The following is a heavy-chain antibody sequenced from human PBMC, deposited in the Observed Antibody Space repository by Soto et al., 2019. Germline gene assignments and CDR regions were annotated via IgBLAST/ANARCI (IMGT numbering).Heavy chain of an antibody. J-gene: IGHJ5*02. D-gene: IGHD6-13*01. CDR1: GSSISSYY. Sequence: SETLSLTCTVSGSSISSYYWSWIRQPPGKGLEWIGYIYYSGSTNYNPSLKSRVTISVDTSKNQFSLKLSSVTAADTAVYYCAREGAAATRWFDPWGQGTLVTVSS. V-gene: IGHV4-59*01. CDR3: AREGAAATRWFDP. CDR2: IYYSGST.